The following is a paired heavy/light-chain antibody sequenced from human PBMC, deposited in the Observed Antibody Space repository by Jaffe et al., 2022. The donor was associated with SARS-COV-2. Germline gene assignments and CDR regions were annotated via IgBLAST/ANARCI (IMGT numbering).Heavy chain of an antibody. D-gene: IGHD6-19*01. CDR3: AKNGQWLADFDY. Sequence: EVQLVESGGGLIQPGGSLRLSCAASGFTVSNNYMSWVRQAPGKGLEWVSIIYSDGTTFHTNSVKGRFTISRDNSKNTVYLHMNSLRAEDTALYYCAKNGQWLADFDYWGQGTLVTVSS. V-gene: IGHV3-53*01. CDR2: IYSDGTT. J-gene: IGHJ4*02. CDR1: GFTVSNNY.
Light chain of an antibody. CDR1: TGAVTSGYH. CDR3: LLYYGGGLLGV. Sequence: QTVVTQEPSLTVSPGGTVTLTCASSTGAVTSGYHPNWFQQKPGQAPRTLIYSTDNKHSWTPARFSGSLLGGKAALTLSGVQPEDEAEYYCLLYYGGGLLGVFGGGTKLTVL. CDR2: STD. J-gene: IGLJ3*02. V-gene: IGLV7-43*01.